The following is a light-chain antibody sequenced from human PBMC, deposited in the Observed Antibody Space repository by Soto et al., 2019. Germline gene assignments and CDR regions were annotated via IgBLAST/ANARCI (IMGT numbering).Light chain of an antibody. Sequence: QSALTQPASVSGSPGQWITIPCTGTSSDVGGYNHVSWYQQSPGKVPKLLIYNVSNRPSGVSDRFSGSKSGNTASLTISGLQAEDESDYFCTSSTSGSLYVFGTGTKLTVL. CDR1: SSDVGGYNH. J-gene: IGLJ1*01. CDR2: NVS. CDR3: TSSTSGSLYV. V-gene: IGLV2-14*01.